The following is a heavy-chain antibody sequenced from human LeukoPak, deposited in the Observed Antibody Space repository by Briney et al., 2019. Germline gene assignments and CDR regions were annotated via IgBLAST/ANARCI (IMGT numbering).Heavy chain of an antibody. V-gene: IGHV1-69*06. CDR2: IIPIFGTA. J-gene: IGHJ5*02. Sequence: SVKVSCKASGGTFSSYAISWVRQAPGQGLEWMGGIIPIFGTANYAQKSQGRVTITADKSTSTAYMELSSLRSEDTAVYYCARLPLYSSSWYGWFDPWGQGTLVTVSS. CDR1: GGTFSSYA. CDR3: ARLPLYSSSWYGWFDP. D-gene: IGHD6-13*01.